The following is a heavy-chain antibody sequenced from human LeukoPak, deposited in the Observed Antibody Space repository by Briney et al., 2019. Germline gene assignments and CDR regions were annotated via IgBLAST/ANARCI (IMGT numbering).Heavy chain of an antibody. CDR2: INPNSGDA. V-gene: IGHV1-2*02. CDR1: GYIFTGYY. J-gene: IGHJ4*02. CDR3: ARVRYRLAETYIDY. D-gene: IGHD3-16*01. Sequence: ASVKVSCKASGYIFTGYYMHWVRQAPGQGLEWMGWINPNSGDANYAQKFQGRVTMTRDTSVSTAYMELSRLRSDDTAVYYCARVRYRLAETYIDYWGQGTLVTVSS.